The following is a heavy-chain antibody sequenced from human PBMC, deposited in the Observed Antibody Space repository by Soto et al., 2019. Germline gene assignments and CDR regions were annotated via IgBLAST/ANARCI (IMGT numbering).Heavy chain of an antibody. Sequence: VQLVESGGGLVQPGGSLRLSCATSGFDFNIYWMHWARQVPGKGLVWLSRINQDGTSAGYADSVRGRFTISRDNAKKTGYLQLNSLRVEDAAVYYCVEEGGAGTGYWGQATLVTVSS. V-gene: IGHV3-74*01. CDR3: VEEGGAGTGY. CDR2: INQDGTSA. D-gene: IGHD1-1*01. CDR1: GFDFNIYW. J-gene: IGHJ4*02.